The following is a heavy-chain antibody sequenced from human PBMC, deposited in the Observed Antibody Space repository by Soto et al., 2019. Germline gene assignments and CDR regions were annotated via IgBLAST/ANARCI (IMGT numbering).Heavy chain of an antibody. Sequence: ETLSLTCAVSGFSINNAYYWGWIRQPPGKGLDWIGTVYHGVTAFYNPSLKSRASISVDSSKNQFSLNLTSVTAADTAVYYCAKWFGSGGYATPLWGQGALVTVSS. CDR1: GFSINNAYY. V-gene: IGHV4-38-2*01. CDR3: AKWFGSGGYATPL. D-gene: IGHD2-15*01. J-gene: IGHJ4*02. CDR2: VYHGVTA.